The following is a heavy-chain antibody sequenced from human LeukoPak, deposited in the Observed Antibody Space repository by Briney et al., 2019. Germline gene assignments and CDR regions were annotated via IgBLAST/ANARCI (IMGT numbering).Heavy chain of an antibody. V-gene: IGHV3-33*01. CDR2: LWYDGSNK. Sequence: GGSLRLSCAASGFTFSSYGMHWVRQAPGKGGEWVAVLWYDGSNKYYAGSVKGRFTISRDNSKNTLYLQMNSLRAEDTALYYCARESGNHEAFDIWGQGTMVTVSS. CDR3: ARESGNHEAFDI. J-gene: IGHJ3*02. D-gene: IGHD4-23*01. CDR1: GFTFSSYG.